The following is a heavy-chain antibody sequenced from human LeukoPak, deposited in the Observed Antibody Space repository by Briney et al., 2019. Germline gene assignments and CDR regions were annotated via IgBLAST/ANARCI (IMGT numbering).Heavy chain of an antibody. V-gene: IGHV3-9*01. CDR3: TGNYYGSGSYADFDY. CDR1: GFTFDDYA. Sequence: SGGSLRLSCAASGFTFDDYAMHWVRQAPGKGLEWVSGISWNSGSIGYADSVEGRFTISRDNAKNSLYLQMDSLETEDTAVYYCTGNYYGSGSYADFDYWGQGTLVTVSS. J-gene: IGHJ4*02. CDR2: ISWNSGSI. D-gene: IGHD3-10*01.